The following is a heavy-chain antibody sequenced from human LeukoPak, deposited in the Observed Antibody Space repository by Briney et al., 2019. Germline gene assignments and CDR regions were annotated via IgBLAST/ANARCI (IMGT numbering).Heavy chain of an antibody. D-gene: IGHD2/OR15-2a*01. CDR1: GYSISSSYY. CDR3: ARVHAIILGLDWFDP. CDR2: IYHSGST. Sequence: SETLSLTCTVSGYSISSSYYWGWIRHPPGKGLEWIGSIYHSGSTYYNPSLKSRVTISVDTSKNQFSLKLSSVTAADTAVYYCARVHAIILGLDWFDPWGQGTLVTVSS. V-gene: IGHV4-38-2*02. J-gene: IGHJ5*02.